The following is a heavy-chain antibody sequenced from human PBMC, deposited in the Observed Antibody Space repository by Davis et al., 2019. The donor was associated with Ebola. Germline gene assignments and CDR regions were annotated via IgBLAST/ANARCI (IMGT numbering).Heavy chain of an antibody. Sequence: GGSLRLSCAASGFTFSNAWMNWVRQAPGKGLEWVGRIKSNTDGGTTDYAAPVKGRFTISRDDSKNTLYLQMNSLKTEDTAVYYCTTDLFVVSADHWFDPWGQGTLVTVSS. CDR1: GFTFSNAW. V-gene: IGHV3-15*07. J-gene: IGHJ5*02. D-gene: IGHD2-15*01. CDR2: IKSNTDGGTT. CDR3: TTDLFVVSADHWFDP.